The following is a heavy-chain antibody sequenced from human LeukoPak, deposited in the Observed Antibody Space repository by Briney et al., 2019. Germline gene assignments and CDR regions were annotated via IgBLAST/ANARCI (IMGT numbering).Heavy chain of an antibody. D-gene: IGHD3-3*01. CDR1: GFTFDDYG. CDR2: INWNGGST. Sequence: PGGSLRLSCAASGFTFDDYGMSWVRQAPGKGLEWVSGINWNGGSTGYADSVKGRFTISRDNAKNSLYLQMNSLRAEDTALYHCARAPPPRDFWSGYFGCYYYYMDVWGKGTTVTVSS. J-gene: IGHJ6*03. CDR3: ARAPPPRDFWSGYFGCYYYYMDV. V-gene: IGHV3-20*01.